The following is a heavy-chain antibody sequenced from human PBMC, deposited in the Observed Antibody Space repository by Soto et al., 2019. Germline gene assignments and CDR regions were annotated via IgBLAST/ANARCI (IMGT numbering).Heavy chain of an antibody. J-gene: IGHJ4*02. CDR2: IYYSGST. CDR1: GGSISSGDYY. V-gene: IGHV4-30-4*01. CDR3: ARERGSTWRPYYFAY. Sequence: ASETLSLTCTVSGGSISSGDYYWSWIRQPPGKGLEWIGYIYYSGSTYYNPSLKSRVTISVDTSKNQFSLKLSSVTAADTAVYYCARERGSTWRPYYFAYWGQGPLVTVSS. D-gene: IGHD5-12*01.